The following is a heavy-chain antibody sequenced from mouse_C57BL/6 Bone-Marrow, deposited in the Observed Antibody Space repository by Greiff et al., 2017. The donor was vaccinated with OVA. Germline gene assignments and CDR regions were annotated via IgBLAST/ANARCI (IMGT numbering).Heavy chain of an antibody. V-gene: IGHV1-5*01. CDR1: GYTFTSYW. J-gene: IGHJ3*01. Sequence: VQLQQSGTVLARPGASVKMSCKTSGYTFTSYWMHWVKQRPGPGLEWIGAIYPGNSDNSYNQKFKGRAKLTAVTSDSTAYMELSSVTNEDSAVYYCTREEALWYRFAYWGQGTLVTVSA. CDR2: IYPGNSDN. CDR3: TREEALWYRFAY. D-gene: IGHD2-1*01.